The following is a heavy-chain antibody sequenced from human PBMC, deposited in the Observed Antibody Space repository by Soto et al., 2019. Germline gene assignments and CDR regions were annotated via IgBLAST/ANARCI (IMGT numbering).Heavy chain of an antibody. V-gene: IGHV3-74*01. CDR3: AREDSAPRQWYFDI. D-gene: IGHD3-10*01. CDR1: GLTLNSEW. CDR2: MNGDGSTT. J-gene: IGHJ2*01. Sequence: EMQLVESGGGLVQPGGSLRLSCAASGLTLNSEWMHWVRQDPGKGLVWVSRMNGDGSTTSYADSVKGRFTISRDNDTNVLYLQMNSLTVEDTGVYHCAREDSAPRQWYFDIWGRGTLVTVSS.